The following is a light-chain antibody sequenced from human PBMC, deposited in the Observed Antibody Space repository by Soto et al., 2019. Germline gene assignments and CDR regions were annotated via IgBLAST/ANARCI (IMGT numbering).Light chain of an antibody. Sequence: QSALTQPASVSGSPGQSITISCTGTSSDIGHYNYVSWYQQHPGKVPKLIISEVRNRPSGVSDRFSGSKSGNSASLTISGLQTEDEADYYCSSYTTTSTQVFGSGTKVTV. CDR1: SSDIGHYNY. CDR3: SSYTTTSTQV. CDR2: EVR. V-gene: IGLV2-14*01. J-gene: IGLJ1*01.